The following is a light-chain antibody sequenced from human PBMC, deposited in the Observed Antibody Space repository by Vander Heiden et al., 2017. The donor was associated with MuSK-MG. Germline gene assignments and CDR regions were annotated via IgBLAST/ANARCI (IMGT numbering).Light chain of an antibody. J-gene: IGKJ2*02. V-gene: IGKV3-20*01. Sequence: IVLTQSPGTLSLSPGERATLSCRASQSVSSSYLAWYQQKPGQAPRLLIYGASSRATGIPDRFSGSGSGTDFTLTISRLEPEDFAVYYCQQDGSSPCTFGQGTKLEIK. CDR2: GAS. CDR1: QSVSSSY. CDR3: QQDGSSPCT.